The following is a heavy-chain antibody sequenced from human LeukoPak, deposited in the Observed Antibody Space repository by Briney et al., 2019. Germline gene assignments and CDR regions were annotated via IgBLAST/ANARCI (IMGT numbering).Heavy chain of an antibody. CDR1: GFTFSSYG. V-gene: IGHV3-30*03. CDR2: ISYDGSNK. D-gene: IGHD2-2*01. J-gene: IGHJ4*02. Sequence: GGSLRLSCAASGFTFSSYGMHWVRQAPGKGLEWVAVISYDGSNKYYADSVKGRFTISRDNSKNTLYLQMNGLRAEDTAVYYCNTYHFDYWGQGTLVTVSS. CDR3: NTYHFDY.